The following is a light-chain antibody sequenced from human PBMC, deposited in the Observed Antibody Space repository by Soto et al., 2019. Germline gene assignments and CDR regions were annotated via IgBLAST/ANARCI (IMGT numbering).Light chain of an antibody. Sequence: QLVLTQSSSASASLGSSVKLTCTLSSGRSSYIIEWHQQQPGKAPRYLMKLEGSGNYNKGSGVPDRFSGSSSGADRYLSISNLQSEDEADYYCETWDSNSRVFGGGTKLTVL. CDR1: SGRSSYI. V-gene: IGLV4-60*03. CDR3: ETWDSNSRV. CDR2: LEGSGNY. J-gene: IGLJ3*02.